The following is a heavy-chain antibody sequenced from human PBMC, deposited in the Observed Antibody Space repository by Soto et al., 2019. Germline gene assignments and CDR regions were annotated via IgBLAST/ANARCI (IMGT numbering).Heavy chain of an antibody. V-gene: IGHV3-23*01. J-gene: IGHJ6*02. CDR1: GFTCISYA. CDR2: ISGSGGST. Sequence: VGSLRLSWAASGFTCISYAMSWVRQAPGKGLEWVSAISGSGGSTYYADSVKGRFTISRDNSKNTLYLQMNSLRAEDTAVYYCAKGAYYYYYGMDVWGQGTTVTVSS. CDR3: AKGAYYYYYGMDV.